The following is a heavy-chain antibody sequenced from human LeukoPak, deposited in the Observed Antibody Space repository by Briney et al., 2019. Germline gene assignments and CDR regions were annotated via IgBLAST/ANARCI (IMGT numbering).Heavy chain of an antibody. CDR3: ARDLLNDEGSSYFFDQ. CDR2: IGGGSDT. V-gene: IGHV3-23*01. Sequence: GGSLRLSCVASGFTLSDYAMNWVRQAPGKGPEWVSSIGGGSDTYYADSVKGRFTASRDNSKNTLYLQMNSLRAEDTAVYYCARDLLNDEGSSYFFDQWGQGTLVTVSS. J-gene: IGHJ4*02. D-gene: IGHD2-2*01. CDR1: GFTLSDYA.